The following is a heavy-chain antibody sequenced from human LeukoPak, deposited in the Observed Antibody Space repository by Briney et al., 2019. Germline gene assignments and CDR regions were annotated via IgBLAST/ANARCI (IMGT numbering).Heavy chain of an antibody. V-gene: IGHV1-18*01. CDR3: ARGGDGYKHFDY. D-gene: IGHD5-24*01. J-gene: IGHJ4*02. CDR2: ISPYNGNT. Sequence: ASVKVSCKASGYTFTSFGISWVRQAPGQGLEWMGRISPYNGNTNYAQKLQGRVTMTTDTSTSTAYMELRSLRSDDTAVYYCARGGDGYKHFDYWGQGTLVTVSS. CDR1: GYTFTSFG.